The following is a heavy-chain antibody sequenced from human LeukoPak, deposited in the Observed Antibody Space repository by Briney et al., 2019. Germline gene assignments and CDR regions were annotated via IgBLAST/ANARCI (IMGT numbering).Heavy chain of an antibody. Sequence: GASVKVSCKASGYTFTSYGISWVRQAPGQGLEWMGWISAYNGNTNYAQKLQGRVTMTTDTSTSTAYMELRSLRSDDTAVYYCARDGPHGHDSSGLFDPWGQGTLVTVSS. J-gene: IGHJ5*02. D-gene: IGHD3-22*01. CDR1: GYTFTSYG. CDR2: ISAYNGNT. V-gene: IGHV1-18*01. CDR3: ARDGPHGHDSSGLFDP.